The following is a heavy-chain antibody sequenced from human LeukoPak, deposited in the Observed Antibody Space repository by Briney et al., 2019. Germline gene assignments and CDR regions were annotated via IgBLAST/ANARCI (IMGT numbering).Heavy chain of an antibody. V-gene: IGHV4-59*08. CDR1: GGSISNYF. J-gene: IGHJ4*02. Sequence: SETLSLTCTVSGGSISNYFWSWIRQPPGKGLEWIGYIFYIGNTEYNPSLQSRVTISVDTSKNQFSLRLSSVTAADTAVYYCARTAGVAVAGSRQYFDYWGQGTLVTVSS. CDR2: IFYIGNT. CDR3: ARTAGVAVAGSRQYFDY. D-gene: IGHD6-19*01.